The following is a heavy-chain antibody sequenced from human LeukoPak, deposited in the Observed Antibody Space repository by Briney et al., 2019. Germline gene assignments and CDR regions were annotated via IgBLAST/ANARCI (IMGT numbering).Heavy chain of an antibody. CDR2: IKSKTDGGTT. J-gene: IGHJ6*03. CDR1: GFTFSNAW. V-gene: IGHV3-15*01. Sequence: PGGSLRLSCAASGFTFSNAWMSWVRQAPGKGLEWVGRIKSKTDGGTTDYAAPVKGRFTISRDDSKNTLYLQMNSLKTEDTAVYYCTTASYGPGHYYYYMDVWGKGTTVTISS. D-gene: IGHD3-10*01. CDR3: TTASYGPGHYYYYMDV.